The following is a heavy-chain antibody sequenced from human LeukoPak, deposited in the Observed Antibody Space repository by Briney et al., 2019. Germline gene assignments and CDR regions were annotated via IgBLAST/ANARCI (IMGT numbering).Heavy chain of an antibody. CDR2: IRSKANSYAT. Sequence: PGGSLRLSCAASGFTFSGSAMHWVRQASGKGLEWVGRIRSKANSYATAYAASVKGRFTISRDDSKNTAYLQMNRLKTEDTAVYYCWAYCGGDCYSSADPAFDIWGQGTMVTVSS. CDR1: GFTFSGSA. J-gene: IGHJ3*02. D-gene: IGHD2-21*02. V-gene: IGHV3-73*01. CDR3: WAYCGGDCYSSADPAFDI.